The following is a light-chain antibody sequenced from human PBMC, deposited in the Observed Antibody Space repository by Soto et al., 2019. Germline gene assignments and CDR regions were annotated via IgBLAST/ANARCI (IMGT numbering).Light chain of an antibody. CDR1: SSDVGGYNY. Sequence: QSALTQPASVSRSPGQSITISCTGTSSDVGGYNYVSWYQQHPGKAPKLMIYDVSNRPSGVSNRFSGSKSANTASLTISGLQAEDEADYYCSSYTSSSTLYVFGPGTKVTVL. CDR3: SSYTSSSTLYV. J-gene: IGLJ1*01. V-gene: IGLV2-14*01. CDR2: DVS.